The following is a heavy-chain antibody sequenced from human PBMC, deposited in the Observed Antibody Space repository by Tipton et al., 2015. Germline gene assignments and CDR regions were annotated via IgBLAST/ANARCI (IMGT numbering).Heavy chain of an antibody. D-gene: IGHD3-22*01. J-gene: IGHJ4*02. Sequence: SLRLSCAASGFTFSSYAIHWVRQAPGKGLEWVAVISYDENNKYYADSVKGRFTISRDNSKNTLYLQLNSLRAEDTAVYYCARGDSSGYWIDYWGQGTLVTVSS. CDR2: ISYDENNK. V-gene: IGHV3-30*01. CDR3: ARGDSSGYWIDY. CDR1: GFTFSSYA.